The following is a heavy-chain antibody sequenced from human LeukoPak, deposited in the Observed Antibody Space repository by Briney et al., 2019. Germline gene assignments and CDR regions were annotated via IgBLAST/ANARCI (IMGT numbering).Heavy chain of an antibody. CDR2: IYSGGST. CDR1: GFTVSSNY. CDR3: ARGWTSGGYFDY. J-gene: IGHJ4*02. V-gene: IGHV3-53*01. D-gene: IGHD3/OR15-3a*01. Sequence: PGGSLRLSCAASGFTVSSNYMNWVRQAPGKGLEWVSVIYSGGSTFYSDSVKGRFTISRDSSKNTLYLHMNSLRAEDTAVYYCARGWTSGGYFDYWGQGTLVTVSP.